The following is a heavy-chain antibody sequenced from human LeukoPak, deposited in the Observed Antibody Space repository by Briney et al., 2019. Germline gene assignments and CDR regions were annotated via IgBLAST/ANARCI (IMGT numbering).Heavy chain of an antibody. CDR2: IYYSGST. J-gene: IGHJ4*02. D-gene: IGHD5-24*01. Sequence: SETLSLTCTVSGGSLSSYYWSWVRQPPGKGREWSGYIYYSGSTNYNPSLKRRGTISVETSKNQFSLKLSSVTATDTAVYYCARGRDGYNWAFDSWGQGTLVTVSS. CDR1: GGSLSSYY. V-gene: IGHV4-59*01. CDR3: ARGRDGYNWAFDS.